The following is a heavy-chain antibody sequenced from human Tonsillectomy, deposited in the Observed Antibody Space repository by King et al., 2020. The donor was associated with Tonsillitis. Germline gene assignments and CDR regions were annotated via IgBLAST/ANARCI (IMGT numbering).Heavy chain of an antibody. CDR1: GFTFSSYA. D-gene: IGHD6-19*01. J-gene: IGHJ4*02. V-gene: IGHV3-30*04. Sequence: VQLVESGGGVVQPGRSLRLSCAASGFTFSSYAMHWVRQAPGKGLEWVAVIAYDGAYKYYADSVKGRFTISRDNSKNTLYVQMNSLRPEETGVYYCVRGGDSGWGKPFEYWGQGTLVTVSS. CDR3: VRGGDSGWGKPFEY. CDR2: IAYDGAYK.